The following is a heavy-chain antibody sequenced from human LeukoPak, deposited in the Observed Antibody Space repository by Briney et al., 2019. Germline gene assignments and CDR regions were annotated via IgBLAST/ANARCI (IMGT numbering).Heavy chain of an antibody. CDR1: GGTFSSYA. J-gene: IGHJ4*02. Sequence: GASVKVSCKASGGTFSSYAISWVRQAPGQGLEWMGRIIPVLGIANYAQKFQGRVTITADKSTSTAYMELSSLRSEDTAVYYCARVHCGGDCYYFDYWGQGTLVTVSS. CDR3: ARVHCGGDCYYFDY. D-gene: IGHD2-21*02. V-gene: IGHV1-69*04. CDR2: IIPVLGIA.